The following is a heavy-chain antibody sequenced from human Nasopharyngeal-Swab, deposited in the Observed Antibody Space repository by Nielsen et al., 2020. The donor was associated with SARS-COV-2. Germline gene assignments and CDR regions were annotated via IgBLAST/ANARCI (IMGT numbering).Heavy chain of an antibody. CDR1: GYSFSSSW. D-gene: IGHD3-10*01. V-gene: IGHV5-10-1*01. Sequence: ESLRLSCKGSGYSFSSSWFSWVRQMPGKGLAWLGIIDPSDSYSNYSPSFQGHVTISVDKSLSTAFLQWSSLKASDTAVYYCARRSFYYGSGTVRGMDVWGQGTTVTVSS. CDR2: IDPSDSYS. CDR3: ARRSFYYGSGTVRGMDV. J-gene: IGHJ6*02.